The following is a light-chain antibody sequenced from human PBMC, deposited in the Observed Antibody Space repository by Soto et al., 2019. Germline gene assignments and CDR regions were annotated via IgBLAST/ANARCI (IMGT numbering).Light chain of an antibody. V-gene: IGKV1-39*01. CDR1: QSISNY. CDR3: QQSYSTPLT. J-gene: IGKJ4*01. CDR2: AAS. Sequence: DIQMNQSPSSLSASVGDRVTITCRASQSISNYLNWYQQKPGKAPKLLIYAASSLQSGVPSRFSGSGSGTDFTLTISSLQPEDFATYFCQQSYSTPLTFGGGTKVEIK.